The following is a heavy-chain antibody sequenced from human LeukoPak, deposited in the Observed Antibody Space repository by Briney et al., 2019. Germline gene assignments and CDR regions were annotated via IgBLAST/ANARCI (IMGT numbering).Heavy chain of an antibody. J-gene: IGHJ2*01. CDR2: ISAYNGNT. Sequence: AASVKVSCKASGYTFTSYGISWVRQAPAQGLEWTGWISAYNGNTNYAQKLQGRVTMTTDTSTSTAYMELRSLRSDDTAVYYCARDFMGFGSREPFDLWGRGTLVTVSS. V-gene: IGHV1-18*01. CDR3: ARDFMGFGSREPFDL. CDR1: GYTFTSYG. D-gene: IGHD3-10*01.